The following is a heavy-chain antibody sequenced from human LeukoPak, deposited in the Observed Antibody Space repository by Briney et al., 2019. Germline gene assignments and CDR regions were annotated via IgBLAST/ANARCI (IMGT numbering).Heavy chain of an antibody. J-gene: IGHJ3*02. CDR2: IRYDGSNK. Sequence: GGSLRLSCAGSGFTFRSYAMHWVRQAPGKGLEWVAFIRYDGSNKYYADSVQGRFTISRDNSKNTLYLQMDSLRAEDTAVYSCAKDLREYDYVWGTYRPGVFDIWGQGTAVTVSS. V-gene: IGHV3-30*02. CDR3: AKDLREYDYVWGTYRPGVFDI. D-gene: IGHD3-16*02. CDR1: GFTFRSYA.